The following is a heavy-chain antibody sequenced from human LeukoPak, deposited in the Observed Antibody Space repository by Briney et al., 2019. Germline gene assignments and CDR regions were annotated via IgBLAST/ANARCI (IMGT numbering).Heavy chain of an antibody. D-gene: IGHD7-27*01. CDR2: ISSNSDNT. Sequence: ASVKVCCKATGYTFTCYGLSWVRQAPGQGLEWMGWISSNSDNTNYAQKLQGRVTMTTDTSTSTAYMELRSLRPDDTALYFCARDWGPIKVIAEHWGQGPLVTVSS. CDR3: ARDWGPIKVIAEH. V-gene: IGHV1-18*01. CDR1: GYTFTCYG. J-gene: IGHJ1*01.